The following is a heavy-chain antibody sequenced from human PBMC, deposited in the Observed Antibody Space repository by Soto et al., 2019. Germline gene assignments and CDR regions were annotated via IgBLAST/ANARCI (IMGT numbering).Heavy chain of an antibody. CDR2: ISSSSSTI. CDR1: GLTFSSYA. V-gene: IGHV3-48*02. J-gene: IGHJ4*02. Sequence: AGSLRLSCAASGLTFSSYAMNWVRQAPGKGLEWDSYISSSSSTIYYADSAKGRFTISRDNAKNSLYLQMNSLRDEDTAVYYCPRDRYDSSGYEAPFDYWGQGTLVTVSS. CDR3: PRDRYDSSGYEAPFDY. D-gene: IGHD3-22*01.